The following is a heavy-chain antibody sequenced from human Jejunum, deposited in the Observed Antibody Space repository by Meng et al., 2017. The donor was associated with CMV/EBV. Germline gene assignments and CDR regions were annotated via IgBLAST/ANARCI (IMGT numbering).Heavy chain of an antibody. CDR3: ARDPKASSWYHFDY. CDR1: GASISNYY. V-gene: IGHV4-59*01. J-gene: IGHJ4*02. CDR2: YYSGST. Sequence: TVSGASISNYYWGWIRQSTEKGLEWIVYYSGSTNYNPSLRSRVTMALDTSKNQLSLRLSFVTVEDTAVYYCARDPKASSWYHFDYWGQGMLVTVSS. D-gene: IGHD6-13*01.